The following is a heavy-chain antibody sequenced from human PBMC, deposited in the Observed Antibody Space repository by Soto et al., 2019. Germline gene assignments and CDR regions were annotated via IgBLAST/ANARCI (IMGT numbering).Heavy chain of an antibody. V-gene: IGHV4-39*01. CDR1: GGSISSSSYY. J-gene: IGHJ4*02. CDR3: ARTLVAATDYFDY. CDR2: IYYSGST. D-gene: IGHD2-15*01. Sequence: TSETLSLTCTVSGGSISSSSYYWGWIRQPPGKGLEWIGSIYYSGSTYYNPSLKSRVTISVDTSKNQFSLKLSSVTAADTAVYYCARTLVAATDYFDYWGQGTLVTVSS.